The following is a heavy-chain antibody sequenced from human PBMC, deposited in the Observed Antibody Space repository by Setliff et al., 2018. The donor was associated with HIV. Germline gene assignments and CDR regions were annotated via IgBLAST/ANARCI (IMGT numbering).Heavy chain of an antibody. CDR2: INPNSGDT. Sequence: GASVKVSCKASGYTFTGYFIHWVRQAPGQGLEWVGRINPNSGDTNFAQRFQGRITMTRDTSVSTAYLDLNRLRSDDTAVYYCAREYDVLTGYYRTYYYMDVWGKGTTVTVSS. CDR1: GYTFTGYF. D-gene: IGHD3-9*01. V-gene: IGHV1-2*06. J-gene: IGHJ6*03. CDR3: AREYDVLTGYYRTYYYMDV.